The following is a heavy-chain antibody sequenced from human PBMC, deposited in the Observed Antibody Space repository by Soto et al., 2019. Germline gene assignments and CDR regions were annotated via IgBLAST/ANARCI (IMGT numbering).Heavy chain of an antibody. Sequence: SETLSLTCTVSGGSISNAAYSWSWIRQPPGKGLEWIGYIYPSGMPFYNPSLRSRVTISIDRSNDQFSLNLKSVTAADTAVYYCARERGGYGLFDSWGQGTLVTAPQ. J-gene: IGHJ4*02. CDR1: GGSISNAAYS. V-gene: IGHV4-30-2*01. CDR3: ARERGGYGLFDS. CDR2: IYPSGMP. D-gene: IGHD5-18*01.